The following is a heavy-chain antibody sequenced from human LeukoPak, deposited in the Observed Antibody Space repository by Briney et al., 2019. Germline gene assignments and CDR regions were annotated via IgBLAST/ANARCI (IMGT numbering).Heavy chain of an antibody. CDR2: ISYDGGDK. D-gene: IGHD1-14*01. Sequence: GSLKLSCAASGFTFSCSAMHWVRQAPGKGLEWVAFISYDGGDKRYAESVKGRITISRDNSRKTLYLQMHSLGPEDTAIYYCARDLSERYSIDYWGQGTLVTVSS. CDR3: ARDLSERYSIDY. J-gene: IGHJ4*02. CDR1: GFTFSCSA. V-gene: IGHV3-30-3*01.